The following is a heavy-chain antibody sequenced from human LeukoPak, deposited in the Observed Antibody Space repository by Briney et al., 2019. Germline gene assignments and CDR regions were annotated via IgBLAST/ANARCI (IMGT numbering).Heavy chain of an antibody. V-gene: IGHV3-21*01. D-gene: IGHD6-13*01. CDR3: ARDHGSSSFDS. CDR1: GFIFSSYS. J-gene: IGHJ4*02. Sequence: GGSLRLSCAASGFIFSSYSMKWVRQAPGKGREWVSSISSRSSDIDYADSVKGRFTISRDNPKNSLYLQMHSLRAEDTAVYYCARDHGSSSFDSWGQGTLVTVSS. CDR2: ISSRSSDI.